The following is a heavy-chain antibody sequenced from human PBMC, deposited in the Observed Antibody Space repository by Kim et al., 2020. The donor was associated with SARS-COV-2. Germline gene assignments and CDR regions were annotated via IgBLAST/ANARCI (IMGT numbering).Heavy chain of an antibody. J-gene: IGHJ6*04. CDR2: ISSSSSYI. D-gene: IGHD6-13*01. CDR3: ARDPNAGYSSSWYYYYGVDV. CDR1: GFTFISYS. Sequence: GGSLRLSCAASGFTFISYSMNWVRQAPGKGLEWVSSISSSSSYIYYADSVKGRLTISRDNAKNSLYLQMNSLRAADTAVYYCARDPNAGYSSSWYYYYGVDVGGKGNTVPVSS. V-gene: IGHV3-21*04.